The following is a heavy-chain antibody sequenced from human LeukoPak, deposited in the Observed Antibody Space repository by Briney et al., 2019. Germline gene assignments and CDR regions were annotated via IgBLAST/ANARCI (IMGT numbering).Heavy chain of an antibody. CDR3: ARDHGLRYSGYDSGYYYYMDV. CDR1: GDSVSSTNYY. V-gene: IGHV4-39*07. J-gene: IGHJ6*03. CDR2: THYSGNT. D-gene: IGHD5-12*01. Sequence: SETLSLTCVVSGDSVSSTNYYWGWIRQPPGKGLEWIGTTHYSGNTYYNPSLKSRVTISLDTSKNQFSLRLNSVTAADTAVYYCARDHGLRYSGYDSGYYYYMDVWGKGTTVTVSS.